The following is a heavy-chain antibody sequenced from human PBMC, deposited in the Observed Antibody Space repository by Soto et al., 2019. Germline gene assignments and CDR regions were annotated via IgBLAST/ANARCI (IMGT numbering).Heavy chain of an antibody. J-gene: IGHJ5*02. CDR2: ISYDGSNK. CDR3: AKLKTITIFGGINWFDP. V-gene: IGHV3-30*18. D-gene: IGHD3-3*01. CDR1: GFTFSSYG. Sequence: GGSLRLSCAASGFTFSSYGMHWVRQAPGKGLEWVAVISYDGSNKYYADSVKGRFTISRDNSKNTLYLQMNSLRAEETAVYYCAKLKTITIFGGINWFDPWGQGTLVTVSS.